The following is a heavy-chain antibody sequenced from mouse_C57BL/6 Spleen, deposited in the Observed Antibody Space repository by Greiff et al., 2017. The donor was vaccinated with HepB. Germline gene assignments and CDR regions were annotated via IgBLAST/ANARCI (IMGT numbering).Heavy chain of an antibody. CDR2: IYPGNSDT. V-gene: IGHV1-5*01. J-gene: IGHJ3*01. CDR3: TRSDDYDWFAY. CDR1: GYTFTSYW. D-gene: IGHD2-4*01. Sequence: VQLQQSGTVLARPGASVKMSCKTSGYTFTSYWMHWVKQRPGQGLEGIGAIYPGNSDTSYNQKFKGKAKLTAVTSASTAYMELSSLTNEDSAVYYCTRSDDYDWFAYWGQGTLVTVSA.